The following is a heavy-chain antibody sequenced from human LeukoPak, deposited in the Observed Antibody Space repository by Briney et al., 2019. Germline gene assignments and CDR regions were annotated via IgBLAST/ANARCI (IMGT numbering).Heavy chain of an antibody. CDR2: IYYSGST. J-gene: IGHJ4*02. CDR3: ARASWHFDY. CDR1: GGSISSYY. Sequence: SETLSLTCTVSGGSISSYYWSRIRQPPGKGLEWIGYIYYSGSTNYNPSLKSRVTISVDTSKNQFSLKLSSVTAADTAVYYCARASWHFDYWGQGTLVTVSS. V-gene: IGHV4-59*01. D-gene: IGHD6-13*01.